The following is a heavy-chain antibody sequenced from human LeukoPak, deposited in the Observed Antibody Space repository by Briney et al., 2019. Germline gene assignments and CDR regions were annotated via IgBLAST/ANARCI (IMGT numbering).Heavy chain of an antibody. CDR1: GGSIGSYY. CDR3: ATPSQWLNRYYFDY. V-gene: IGHV4-59*01. J-gene: IGHJ4*02. CDR2: SYYSGST. D-gene: IGHD6-19*01. Sequence: PSETLSLTCAVSGGSIGSYYWSWIRQPPGKGLEWIAYSYYSGSTNYNPSLKSRVTISVDTSKNQFSLNLSSVTAADTAVYYCATPSQWLNRYYFDYWGQGTLVTVSS.